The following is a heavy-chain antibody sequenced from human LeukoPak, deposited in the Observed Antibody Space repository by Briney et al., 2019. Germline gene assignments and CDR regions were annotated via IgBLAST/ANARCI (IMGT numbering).Heavy chain of an antibody. CDR2: MSWNRGSI. D-gene: IGHD6-13*01. Sequence: GGSLRLSCAASGFTFDDYAMHWARQATGKGLEWVSGMSWNRGSIVYADSVKGRFTISRDNAKNSLYLQMNSLRADDTALYYCAKAKKRYSSSSSDYWGQGTLVTVSS. CDR3: AKAKKRYSSSSSDY. CDR1: GFTFDDYA. J-gene: IGHJ4*02. V-gene: IGHV3-9*01.